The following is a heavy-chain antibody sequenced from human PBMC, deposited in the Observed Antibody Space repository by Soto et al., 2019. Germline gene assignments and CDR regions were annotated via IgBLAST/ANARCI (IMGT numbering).Heavy chain of an antibody. Sequence: SLRLSCAASGFTFDDYAMHWVRQAPGKGLEWVSGISWNSGSIGYADSVKGRFTISRDNAKNSLYLQMNSLRAEDTALYYRAKGGKGRIAAAGTLYYYHFFIDVWGKGTTVTVSS. CDR1: GFTFDDYA. V-gene: IGHV3-9*01. J-gene: IGHJ6*03. CDR2: ISWNSGSI. CDR3: AKGGKGRIAAAGTLYYYHFFIDV. D-gene: IGHD6-13*01.